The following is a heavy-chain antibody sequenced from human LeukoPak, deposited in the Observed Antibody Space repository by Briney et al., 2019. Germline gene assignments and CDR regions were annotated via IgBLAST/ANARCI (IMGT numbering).Heavy chain of an antibody. J-gene: IGHJ5*02. Sequence: SVKVSCKASGYTFNKYGISWVRQAPGQGLEWMGRIIPILGIANYAQKFQGRVTITADKSTSTAYMGLSSLRSEDTAVYYCARVRYSSGWYVGGWFDPWGQGTLVTVSS. V-gene: IGHV1-69*04. CDR2: IIPILGIA. CDR3: ARVRYSSGWYVGGWFDP. CDR1: GYTFNKYG. D-gene: IGHD6-19*01.